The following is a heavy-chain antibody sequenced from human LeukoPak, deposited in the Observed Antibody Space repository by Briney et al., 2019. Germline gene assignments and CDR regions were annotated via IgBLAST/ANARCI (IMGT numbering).Heavy chain of an antibody. CDR3: ARIYGDYVYYYYMDV. CDR1: GGSISSSSYY. D-gene: IGHD4-17*01. Sequence: SETLSLTCTVSGGSISSSSYYWGWIRQPPGKGLEWIGSIYYSGSTYYNPSLKSRVTISVDTSKNQFSLKLSSVPAADTAVYYCARIYGDYVYYYYMDVWGKGTTVTVSS. CDR2: IYYSGST. J-gene: IGHJ6*03. V-gene: IGHV4-39*01.